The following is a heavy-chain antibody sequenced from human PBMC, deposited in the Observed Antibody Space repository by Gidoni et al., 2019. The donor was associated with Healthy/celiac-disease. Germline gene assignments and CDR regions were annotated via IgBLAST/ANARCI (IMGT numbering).Heavy chain of an antibody. V-gene: IGHV3-13*01. J-gene: IGHJ4*02. CDR3: GGIVLMVYAILAWIQLWL. CDR1: GFTFSSYD. Sequence: EVQLVESGGGLVQPGGSLRLSCAASGFTFSSYDMHWVRQATGKGLEWVSAIGTAGDTYYPGSVKGRFTISRENAKNSLYLQMNSLRAGDTAVYYCGGIVLMVYAILAWIQLWLWGQGTLVTVSS. D-gene: IGHD2-8*01. CDR2: IGTAGDT.